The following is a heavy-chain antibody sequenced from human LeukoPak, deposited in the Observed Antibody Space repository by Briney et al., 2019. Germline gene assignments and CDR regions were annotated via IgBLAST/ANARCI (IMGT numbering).Heavy chain of an antibody. V-gene: IGHV4-39*01. J-gene: IGHJ4*02. CDR2: IYYSGST. CDR1: GGSIGSSSYY. CDR3: ASQRLTTADY. D-gene: IGHD4-11*01. Sequence: SETLSLTCTVSGGSIGSSSYYWGWIRQPPGKGLEWIGSIYYSGSTYYNPSLKSRVTISVDTSKNQFSLKLSSVTAADTAVYYCASQRLTTADYWGQGTLVTVSS.